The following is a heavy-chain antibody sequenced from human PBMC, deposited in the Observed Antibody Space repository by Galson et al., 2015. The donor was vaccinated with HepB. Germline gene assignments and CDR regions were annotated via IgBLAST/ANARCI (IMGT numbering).Heavy chain of an antibody. CDR2: ISGSGGST. J-gene: IGHJ4*02. V-gene: IGHV3-23*01. Sequence: SLRLSCAASRFTFSSYAMNWVRQAPGKGLEWVSTISGSGGSTYYADSVKGRFTISRDNSKSTLYLQMNSLRAEDTAVYYCAKASYGGESLGYFYSWGQGTLVTVSS. CDR3: AKASYGGESLGYFYS. CDR1: RFTFSSYA. D-gene: IGHD4-23*01.